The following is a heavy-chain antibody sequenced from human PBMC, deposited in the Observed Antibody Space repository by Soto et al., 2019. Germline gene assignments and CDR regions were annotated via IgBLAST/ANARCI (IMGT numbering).Heavy chain of an antibody. CDR3: ARKYCGGNCHSNYWYFDL. CDR1: GFTVSSNY. CDR2: IYNDGAT. Sequence: GGSLRLSCAASGFTVSSNYMSWVRQAPGKGLEWVSFIYNDGATYYADYVKGRFTISRDNPKNKMYLQMNSLRAEDTAVYYCARKYCGGNCHSNYWYFDLWGRGTLVTVSS. J-gene: IGHJ2*01. D-gene: IGHD2-21*01. V-gene: IGHV3-66*01.